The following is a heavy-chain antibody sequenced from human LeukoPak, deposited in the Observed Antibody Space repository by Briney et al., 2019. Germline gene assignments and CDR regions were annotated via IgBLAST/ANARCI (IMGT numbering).Heavy chain of an antibody. V-gene: IGHV3-7*01. CDR2: IKQDGREK. CDR3: ARHRSGGSQDDAFDL. CDR1: EFTFSTYW. D-gene: IGHD2-15*01. Sequence: GGSLRLSCAASEFTFSTYWMTWVRQAPGKGLEGVADIKQDGREKYYVDSVKGRFTIARQNAKKSLFLQMNSLRAEDTAVYYCARHRSGGSQDDAFDLWGQGTLVTVSS. J-gene: IGHJ3*01.